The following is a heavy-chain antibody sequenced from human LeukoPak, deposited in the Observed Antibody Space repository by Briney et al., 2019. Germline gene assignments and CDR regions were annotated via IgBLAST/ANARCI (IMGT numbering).Heavy chain of an antibody. J-gene: IGHJ3*02. V-gene: IGHV4-39*01. D-gene: IGHD2/OR15-2a*01. CDR1: GDSIRSSRYH. CDR2: LHYGGTP. CDR3: ARIRIGAFDM. Sequence: SETLSLTCPVSGDSIRSSRYHWGWIRQPPGKGLEWIGSLHYGGTPYYNPSLKSRVTISADTSKDLFYLNLSSVTAADTAVYYCARIRIGAFDMWGQGTMVTVSS.